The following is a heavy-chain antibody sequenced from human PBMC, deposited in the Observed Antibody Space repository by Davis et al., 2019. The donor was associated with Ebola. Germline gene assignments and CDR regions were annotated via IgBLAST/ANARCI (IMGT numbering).Heavy chain of an antibody. CDR1: GFNFGEYA. CDR2: IWYDGSNK. Sequence: GGSLRLSCTASGFNFGEYALTWVRQAPGKGLEWVAVIWYDGSNKYYADSVKGRFTISRDNSKNTLYLQMNSLRAEDTAVYYCAREVHGMDVWGQGTTVTVSS. V-gene: IGHV3-33*01. J-gene: IGHJ6*02. CDR3: AREVHGMDV.